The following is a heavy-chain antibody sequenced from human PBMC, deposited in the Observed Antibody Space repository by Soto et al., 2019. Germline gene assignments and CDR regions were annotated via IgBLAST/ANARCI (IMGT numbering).Heavy chain of an antibody. J-gene: IGHJ6*02. D-gene: IGHD6-13*01. Sequence: GSLRLSCAASGFTFSSYDMHWVRQATGKGLEWVSAIGTAGDTYYPGSVKGRFTISRENAKNSLYLQMNSLRAGDTAVYYCARGGNSSSWFDRYYYYGMDVWGQGTTVTVSS. CDR3: ARGGNSSSWFDRYYYYGMDV. V-gene: IGHV3-13*01. CDR2: IGTAGDT. CDR1: GFTFSSYD.